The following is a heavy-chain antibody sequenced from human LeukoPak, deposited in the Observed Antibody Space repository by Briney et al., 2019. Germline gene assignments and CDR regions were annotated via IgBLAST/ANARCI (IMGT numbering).Heavy chain of an antibody. CDR2: IYYSGST. CDR3: ARQTIVVVEVGWFDP. D-gene: IGHD2-2*01. V-gene: IGHV4-39*01. CDR1: GGSISSSSYY. J-gene: IGHJ5*02. Sequence: KPSETLSLTCTVSGGSISSSSYYWGWTRQPPGKGLEWIGSIYYSGSTHYNPSLKSRVTISVDTSKNQFSLRLSSVTAADTAVYYCARQTIVVVEVGWFDPWGQGTLVTVSS.